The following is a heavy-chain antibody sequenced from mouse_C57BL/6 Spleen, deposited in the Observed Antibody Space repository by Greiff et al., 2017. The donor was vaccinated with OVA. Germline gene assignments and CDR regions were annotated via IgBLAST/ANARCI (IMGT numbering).Heavy chain of an antibody. CDR3: AREGGLLTSMDY. D-gene: IGHD2-3*01. Sequence: VMLVESGAELVKPGASVKISCKASGYAFSSYWMNWVKQRPGKGLEWIGQIYPGDGDTNYNGKFKGKATLTADKSSSTAYMQLSSLTSEDSAVYFCAREGGLLTSMDYWGQGTSVTVSS. CDR1: GYAFSSYW. V-gene: IGHV1-80*01. CDR2: IYPGDGDT. J-gene: IGHJ4*01.